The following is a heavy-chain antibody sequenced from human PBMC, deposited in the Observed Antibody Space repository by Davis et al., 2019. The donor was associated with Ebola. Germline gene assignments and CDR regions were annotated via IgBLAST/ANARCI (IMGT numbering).Heavy chain of an antibody. CDR2: ISSSSSYI. V-gene: IGHV3-21*01. CDR3: ARAFSYYYYGMDV. D-gene: IGHD2/OR15-2a*01. J-gene: IGHJ6*04. CDR1: GFTFSGYS. Sequence: GESLKISCAASGFTFSGYSMNWVRQAPGKGLEWVSSISSSSSYIYYADSVRGRFTISRDNAKNSLYLQMNSLRAEDTAVYYCARAFSYYYYGMDVWGKGTTVTVSS.